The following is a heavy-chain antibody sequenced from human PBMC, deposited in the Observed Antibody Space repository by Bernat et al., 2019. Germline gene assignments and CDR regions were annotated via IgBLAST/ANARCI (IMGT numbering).Heavy chain of an antibody. D-gene: IGHD2-15*01. Sequence: EVQLVESGGGLVQPGRSLRLSCAASGFTFDDYAMHWVRKAPGKGLEWVSGISWNSGSIGYADSVKGRFTISRDNAKNSLYLQMNSLRAEDTALYYCAKDGGGSYDYWGQGTLVTVSS. CDR3: AKDGGGSYDY. V-gene: IGHV3-9*01. CDR2: ISWNSGSI. J-gene: IGHJ4*02. CDR1: GFTFDDYA.